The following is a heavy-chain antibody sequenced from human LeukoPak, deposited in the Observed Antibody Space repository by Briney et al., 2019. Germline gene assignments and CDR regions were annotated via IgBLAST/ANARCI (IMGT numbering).Heavy chain of an antibody. CDR1: VFIFSSYW. J-gene: IGHJ1*01. V-gene: IGHV3-74*01. D-gene: IGHD3-22*01. CDR2: IKSDGKT. Sequence: GGSLRLSCAASVFIFSSYWMHWVRQAPGRGLVWVSRIKSDGKTNYADSVKGRFTISRDNAKNTVSLQMNSLRAEDTGVYYCARAPSEIGGYYPEYFRHWGQGTLVTVSS. CDR3: ARAPSEIGGYYPEYFRH.